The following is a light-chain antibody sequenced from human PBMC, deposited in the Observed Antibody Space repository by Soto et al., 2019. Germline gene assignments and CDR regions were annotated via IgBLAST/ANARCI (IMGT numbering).Light chain of an antibody. Sequence: VMTQSPANLSVSPGEGVTLSCMASQNVATNLACYQLKPGQAPRLLVYGSSTRATGIPATFSGSGSGTQFSITISSLQSEDSAVYYWQQYYQWGLSFGGGTKVEI. V-gene: IGKV3D-15*01. CDR2: GSS. CDR3: QQYYQWGLS. CDR1: QNVATN. J-gene: IGKJ4*01.